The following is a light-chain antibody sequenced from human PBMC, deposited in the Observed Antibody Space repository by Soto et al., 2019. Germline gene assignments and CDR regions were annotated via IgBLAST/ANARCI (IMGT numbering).Light chain of an antibody. Sequence: DIQMTQSPSTLSASVGDRVTITCRASQSISTWLAWYQQKPGKAPKLLIYDVSSLESGVPSRFSGSGSGTEFTLTISSLQPDDFATYYCQQYKSISLLTFGGGTKVDIK. CDR1: QSISTW. CDR2: DVS. CDR3: QQYKSISLLT. J-gene: IGKJ4*01. V-gene: IGKV1-5*01.